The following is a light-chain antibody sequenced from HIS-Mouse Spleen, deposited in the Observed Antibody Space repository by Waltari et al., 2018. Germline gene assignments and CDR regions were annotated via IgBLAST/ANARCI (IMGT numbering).Light chain of an antibody. Sequence: SYELTQPPSVSVSPVQPARITCPGDALPKKYAYSYQQKSGQAPVLVIYEDSKRPSGIPERFSGSSSGTMATLTISGAQVEDEADYYCYSTDSSGNHRVFGGGTKLTVL. CDR2: EDS. CDR3: YSTDSSGNHRV. V-gene: IGLV3-10*01. CDR1: ALPKKY. J-gene: IGLJ2*01.